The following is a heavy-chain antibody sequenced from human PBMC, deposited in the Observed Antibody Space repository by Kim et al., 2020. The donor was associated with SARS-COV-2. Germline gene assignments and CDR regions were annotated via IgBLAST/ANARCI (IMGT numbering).Heavy chain of an antibody. D-gene: IGHD3-10*01. Sequence: SVMVSCKASGGTFSSYAISWVRQAPGQGLEWMGGIIPIFGTANYAQKFQGRVTITADESTSTAYMELSSLRSEDTAVYYCARDPYGSGSYPFDYWGQGTQVTGPS. V-gene: IGHV1-69*13. J-gene: IGHJ4*02. CDR1: GGTFSSYA. CDR2: IIPIFGTA. CDR3: ARDPYGSGSYPFDY.